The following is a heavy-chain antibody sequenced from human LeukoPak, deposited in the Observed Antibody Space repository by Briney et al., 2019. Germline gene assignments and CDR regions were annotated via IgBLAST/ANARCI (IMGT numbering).Heavy chain of an antibody. CDR1: GYTFTTYA. D-gene: IGHD3-3*01. CDR2: IYTDAGNT. V-gene: IGHV1-3*04. CDR3: ARAGITIFGVVIGEPLDY. J-gene: IGHJ4*02. Sequence: ASVKVSCKASGYTFTTYAMHWVRQAPGQRPEWMGYIYTDAGNTKYSQRFQDRVAITRDTSASTVYLDLSSLRSEDTAVYYCARAGITIFGVVIGEPLDYWGQGTLVTVSS.